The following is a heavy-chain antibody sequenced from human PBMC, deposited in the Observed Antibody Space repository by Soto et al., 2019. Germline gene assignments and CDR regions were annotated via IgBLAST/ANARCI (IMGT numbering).Heavy chain of an antibody. V-gene: IGHV3-30*03. D-gene: IGHD6-19*01. CDR1: GFTFSSYG. Sequence: QVQLVESGGGVVQPGRSLRLSCAASGFTFSSYGMHWVRQAPGKGLAWVAVTSYDGLTKDYADSVKGRFTIARDNSKNALYVKMTSLRAEDTAVYYGASERIGQWLGVFDCWGQGTLGTVGS. J-gene: IGHJ5*01. CDR2: TSYDGLTK. CDR3: ASERIGQWLGVFDC.